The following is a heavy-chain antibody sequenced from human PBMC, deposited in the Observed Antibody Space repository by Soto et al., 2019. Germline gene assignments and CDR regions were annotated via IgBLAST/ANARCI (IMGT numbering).Heavy chain of an antibody. Sequence: PGGSLRLSCAASGFTLSSYAMSWVRQAPGKGLEWVSAISGSGGSTYYADYVKGRFTISRDNSKNTLYLQMNSLRAEDTAVYYCAKAPGPAPRGTLGLYYFDYWGQGTLVTVSS. V-gene: IGHV3-23*01. CDR3: AKAPGPAPRGTLGLYYFDY. J-gene: IGHJ4*02. D-gene: IGHD1-1*01. CDR2: ISGSGGST. CDR1: GFTLSSYA.